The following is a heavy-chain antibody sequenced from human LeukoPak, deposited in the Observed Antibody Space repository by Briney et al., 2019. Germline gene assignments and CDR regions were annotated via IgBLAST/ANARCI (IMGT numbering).Heavy chain of an antibody. V-gene: IGHV4-59*06. CDR3: ARVGDAFNI. J-gene: IGHJ3*02. D-gene: IGHD3-10*01. Sequence: SETLSLTCTVSGGSISSYYWSWIRQPPGKGLEWIGYIYYSGSTYYNPSLKSRVTISVDTSKNQFSLKLSSVTAADTAVYYCARVGDAFNIWGQGTMVTVSS. CDR2: IYYSGST. CDR1: GGSISSYY.